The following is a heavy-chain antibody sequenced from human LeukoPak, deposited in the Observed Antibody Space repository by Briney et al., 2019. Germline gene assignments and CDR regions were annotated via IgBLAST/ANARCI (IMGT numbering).Heavy chain of an antibody. CDR2: INPSGGSP. CDR3: ARLINGGRAFDI. D-gene: IGHD3-16*01. Sequence: ASVKVSCKASGYTFTSYHLHWVRQAPGQGLEWMGIINPSGGSPNYAQKFQGRVTMTRDMSTSTVNMELSSLRSEDTAVYYCARLINGGRAFDIWGQGTMVAVSS. CDR1: GYTFTSYH. J-gene: IGHJ3*02. V-gene: IGHV1-46*01.